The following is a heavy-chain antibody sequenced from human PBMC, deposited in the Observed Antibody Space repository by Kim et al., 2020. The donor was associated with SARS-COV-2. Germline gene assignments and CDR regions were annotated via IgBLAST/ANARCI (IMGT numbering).Heavy chain of an antibody. Sequence: ASVKVYCKASGYTFTSYAMHWVRQAPGQRLEWMGWINAGNGNTKYSQKFQGRVTITRDTSASTAYMELSSLRSEDTAVYYCARVMTHIVVVPAAPGGFDYCGQGTLVTVSS. CDR1: GYTFTSYA. J-gene: IGHJ4*02. V-gene: IGHV1-3*01. CDR3: ARVMTHIVVVPAAPGGFDY. CDR2: INAGNGNT. D-gene: IGHD2-2*01.